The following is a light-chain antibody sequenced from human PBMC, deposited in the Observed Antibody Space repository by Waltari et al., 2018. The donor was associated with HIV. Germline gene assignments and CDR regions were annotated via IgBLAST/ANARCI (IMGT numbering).Light chain of an antibody. CDR1: TGFITRGQF. J-gene: IGLJ3*02. CDR3: LISYNGVRV. CDR2: DSE. V-gene: IGLV7-46*02. Sequence: QAVVTQAPSLSVSPGETVTLTCTSFTGFITRGQFPYWFQMRAGLDPRPRIYDSEKGHAWTPGRFSGSIVGGKATLTLLGAQPEDEGDYYCLISYNGVRVFGGGTKLTV.